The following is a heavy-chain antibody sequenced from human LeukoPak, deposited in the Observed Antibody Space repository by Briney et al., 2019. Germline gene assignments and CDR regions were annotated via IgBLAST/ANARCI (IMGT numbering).Heavy chain of an antibody. V-gene: IGHV3-7*01. Sequence: GGSLRLSCAASGFTFSSYWMSWVRQAPGKGLEWVANIKQDGSEKYYVDSVKGRFTISRDNSKNTLYLQMNSLRAEDTAVYYCAKDRSSSGWYDLDYWGQGTLVTVSS. CDR2: IKQDGSEK. J-gene: IGHJ4*02. CDR1: GFTFSSYW. D-gene: IGHD6-19*01. CDR3: AKDRSSSGWYDLDY.